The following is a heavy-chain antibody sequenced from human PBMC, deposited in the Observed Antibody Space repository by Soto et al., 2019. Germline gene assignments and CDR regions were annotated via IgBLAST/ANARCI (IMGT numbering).Heavy chain of an antibody. V-gene: IGHV1-69*01. Sequence: QVQLVQSGAEVKKPGSSVKVSCKASGGTFSSYAISWVRQAPGQGLEWMGGIIPIFGTANYAQKFQGRVTLTADESPSTAYMELSSLRSEDTAVYYCASRKGCSSTSCYSDYYYYYGMDVWGQGTTVTVSS. CDR3: ASRKGCSSTSCYSDYYYYYGMDV. CDR1: GGTFSSYA. CDR2: IIPIFGTA. D-gene: IGHD2-2*01. J-gene: IGHJ6*02.